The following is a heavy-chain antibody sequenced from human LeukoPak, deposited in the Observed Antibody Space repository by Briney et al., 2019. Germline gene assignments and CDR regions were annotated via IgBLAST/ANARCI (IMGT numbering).Heavy chain of an antibody. CDR2: ISAYNGNT. CDR1: GYTFTSYG. D-gene: IGHD3-10*01. Sequence: ASVKVSCKASGYTFTSYGISWVRQAPGQGLEWMGWISAYNGNTNYAQKLQGRVTVTTDTSTSTAYMELRSLRSDDTAVYYCARDGVVLVRGVIYYFDYWGQGTLVTVSS. CDR3: ARDGVVLVRGVIYYFDY. J-gene: IGHJ4*02. V-gene: IGHV1-18*01.